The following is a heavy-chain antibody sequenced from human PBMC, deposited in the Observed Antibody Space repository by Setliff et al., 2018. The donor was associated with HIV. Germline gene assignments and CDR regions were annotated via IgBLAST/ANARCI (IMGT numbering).Heavy chain of an antibody. J-gene: IGHJ4*02. CDR2: FYHSTT. V-gene: IGHV4-38-2*01. Sequence: SETLSLTCVVSGYSISSGYYWGWIRQPPGTGLEWIGGFYHSTTYYNPSLKSRVTISVDTSKNQFSLTLNSVTAADTAIYFCARGKGGLVGPAEFDYWGPGTLVTVSS. D-gene: IGHD1-26*01. CDR3: ARGKGGLVGPAEFDY. CDR1: GYSISSGYY.